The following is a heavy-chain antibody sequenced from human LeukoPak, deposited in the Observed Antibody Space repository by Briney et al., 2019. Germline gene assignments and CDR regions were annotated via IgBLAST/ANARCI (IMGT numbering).Heavy chain of an antibody. CDR1: GGTFSSYA. Sequence: GASVKVSCKASGGTFSSYAISWVRQAPGQGLEWMGGIIPIFGTANYAQKFQGRVTITADKSTSTAYMGLSSLRSEDTAVYYCASAVEEMGTGSHYYYMDVWGKGTTVTVSS. D-gene: IGHD1-1*01. CDR3: ASAVEEMGTGSHYYYMDV. J-gene: IGHJ6*03. CDR2: IIPIFGTA. V-gene: IGHV1-69*06.